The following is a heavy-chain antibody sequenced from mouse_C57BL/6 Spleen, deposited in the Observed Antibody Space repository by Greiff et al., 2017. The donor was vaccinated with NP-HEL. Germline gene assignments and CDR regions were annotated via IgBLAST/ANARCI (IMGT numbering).Heavy chain of an antibody. CDR1: GFTFSSYA. D-gene: IGHD2-1*01. J-gene: IGHJ3*01. CDR2: ISDGGSYT. Sequence: EVQLVESGGGLVKPGGSLKLSCAASGFTFSSYAMSWVRQTPEKRLEWVATISDGGSYTYYPDNVKGRFTISRDNAKNNLYLQMSHLKSEDTAMYYCAREGIDGNFAWFAYWGQGTLVTVSA. CDR3: AREGIDGNFAWFAY. V-gene: IGHV5-4*01.